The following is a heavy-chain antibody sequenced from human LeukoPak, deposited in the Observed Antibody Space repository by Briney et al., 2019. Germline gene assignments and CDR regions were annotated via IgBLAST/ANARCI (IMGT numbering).Heavy chain of an antibody. CDR3: AREDHVDTAMVFDY. J-gene: IGHJ4*02. V-gene: IGHV1-69*04. CDR1: GGTFSSYA. Sequence: GASVKVSCKASGGTFSSYAISWVRQAPGQGLEWMGRIIPILGIANYAQKFQGRVTITADKSTSTAYMELSSLRSEDTAVYYCAREDHVDTAMVFDYWGQGTLVTVSS. CDR2: IIPILGIA. D-gene: IGHD5-18*01.